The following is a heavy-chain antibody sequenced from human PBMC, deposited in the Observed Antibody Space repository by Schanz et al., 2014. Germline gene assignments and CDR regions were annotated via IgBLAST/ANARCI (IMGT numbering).Heavy chain of an antibody. CDR1: GGSFSGYW. V-gene: IGHV4-34*01. Sequence: QVQLQQWGAGLLKPSETLSLTCAFSGGSFSGYWWTWVRQPPGRGLEWIGEVNHIGYTNYNPSLTGRVTISEDMSKNQFPLRLSSLTAADTAAYYCATWSGTRLFDNWGQGTPVTVSS. D-gene: IGHD1-7*01. CDR3: ATWSGTRLFDN. J-gene: IGHJ4*02. CDR2: VNHIGYT.